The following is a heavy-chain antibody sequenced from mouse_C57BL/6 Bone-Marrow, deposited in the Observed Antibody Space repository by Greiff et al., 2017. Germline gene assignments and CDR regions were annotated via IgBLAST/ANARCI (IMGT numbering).Heavy chain of an antibody. CDR3: ARRHGPYAMDY. CDR1: GYAFSSYW. CDR2: IYPGDGDT. V-gene: IGHV1-80*01. J-gene: IGHJ4*01. D-gene: IGHD6-1*01. Sequence: VQLQESGAELVKPGASVKISCKASGYAFSSYWMNWVKQRPGKGLEWIGQIYPGDGDTNYNGKFKGKATLTADQSSSTAYMQLSSLTSEDSAVYFCARRHGPYAMDYGGQGTSVTVSS.